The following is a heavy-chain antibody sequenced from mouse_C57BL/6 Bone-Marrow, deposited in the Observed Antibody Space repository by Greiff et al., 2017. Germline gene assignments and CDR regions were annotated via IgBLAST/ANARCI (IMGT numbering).Heavy chain of an antibody. CDR3: ARIEPVTTVVTGYFDY. V-gene: IGHV8-8*01. Sequence: QVTLKVCGPGILQPSQTLSLTCSFSGFSLSTFGMGVGWIRQPSGKGLEWLAHIWWDDDKYYNPALKSRLTISKDTSKNQVVLRSANVDAAETATYYRARIEPVTTVVTGYFDYWGKGTTLTVSS. D-gene: IGHD1-1*01. J-gene: IGHJ2*01. CDR2: IWWDDDK. CDR1: GFSLSTFGMG.